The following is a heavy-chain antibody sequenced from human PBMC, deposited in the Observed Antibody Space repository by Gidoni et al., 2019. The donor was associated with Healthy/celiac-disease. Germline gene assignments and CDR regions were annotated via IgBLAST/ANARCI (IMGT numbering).Heavy chain of an antibody. V-gene: IGHV3-23*01. J-gene: IGHJ4*02. Sequence: EVQLLESGGGLVQPGGSLRLSCPPSGFTFSSYAMSWVRQAPGTGLEWVSAISGSGGSTYYADSVKGRFTISRDNSKNTLYLQMNSLRAEDTAVYYCAKERSPWHHFDYWGQGTLVTVSS. CDR1: GFTFSSYA. CDR3: AKERSPWHHFDY. CDR2: ISGSGGST. D-gene: IGHD5-12*01.